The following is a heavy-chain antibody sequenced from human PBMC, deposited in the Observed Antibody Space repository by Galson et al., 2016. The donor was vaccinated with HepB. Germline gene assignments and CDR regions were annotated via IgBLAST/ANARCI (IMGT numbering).Heavy chain of an antibody. J-gene: IGHJ5*02. V-gene: IGHV4-59*01. CDR3: ARDRDYYASGTYTTWFDP. CDR1: GGSISSYY. Sequence: ETLSLTCTVSGGSISSYYWGWIRQPPGKGLECIGYISFSGNTNYNPSLKSRVTISIDTSKNQFSLRLTSVTAADTAVYYCARDRDYYASGTYTTWFDPWGQGTLVTVSS. CDR2: ISFSGNT. D-gene: IGHD3-10*01.